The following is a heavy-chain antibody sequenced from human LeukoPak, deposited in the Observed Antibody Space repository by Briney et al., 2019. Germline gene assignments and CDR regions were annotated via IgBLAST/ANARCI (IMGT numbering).Heavy chain of an antibody. CDR3: AKDRPIAAAGTIVDAFDI. CDR2: ISRGGNSI. Sequence: GGSLRLSCAASGFTFTDYYMSWIRRAPGKGLEWISYISRGGNSIYYADSVKGRFTIFRDNAKNASYLEMNNVTVDDTAVYYCAKDRPIAAAGTIVDAFDIWGQGTMVTVSS. V-gene: IGHV3-11*01. J-gene: IGHJ3*02. D-gene: IGHD6-13*01. CDR1: GFTFTDYY.